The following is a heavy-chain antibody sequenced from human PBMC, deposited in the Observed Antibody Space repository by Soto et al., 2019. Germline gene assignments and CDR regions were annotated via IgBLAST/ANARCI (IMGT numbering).Heavy chain of an antibody. CDR1: GGTFSSYA. Sequence: SVKVSCKASGGTFSSYAISWVRQAPGPGLEWMGGIIPIFGTANYAQKFQGRVTITADESTSTAYMELSSLRSEDTAVYYCARVGGTRYYDSSGYPTGVWGQGTMVTVSS. CDR2: IIPIFGTA. V-gene: IGHV1-69*13. CDR3: ARVGGTRYYDSSGYPTGV. J-gene: IGHJ6*02. D-gene: IGHD3-22*01.